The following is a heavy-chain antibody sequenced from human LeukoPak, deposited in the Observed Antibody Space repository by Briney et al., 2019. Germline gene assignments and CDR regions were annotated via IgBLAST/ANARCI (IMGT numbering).Heavy chain of an antibody. J-gene: IGHJ5*02. Sequence: GGSLRLSCAASGFTFSSYSMNWVRQAPGKGLEWVSSISSSSSYIYYADSVKGRFTISRDNAKNSLYLQMNSLRAEDTAVYYCATFSKGSGYPYNWFDPWGQGTLVTVSS. CDR3: ATFSKGSGYPYNWFDP. V-gene: IGHV3-21*01. CDR1: GFTFSSYS. D-gene: IGHD3-22*01. CDR2: ISSSSSYI.